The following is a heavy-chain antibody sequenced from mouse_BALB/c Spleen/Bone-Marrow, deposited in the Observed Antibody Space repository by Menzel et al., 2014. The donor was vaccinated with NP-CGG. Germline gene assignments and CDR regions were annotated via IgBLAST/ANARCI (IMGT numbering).Heavy chain of an antibody. Sequence: DVKLVESGGSLVQPGGSLKLSCAASGFDFSTFWMSWVRQAPGKGLEWIGEINPDRRTINYSPSLKDKFVISRDNAKNTLYLLMSKVRSEDTALYYCARLHYYGYGAYWGQGTLVTVSA. CDR3: ARLHYYGYGAY. J-gene: IGHJ3*01. CDR2: INPDRRTI. CDR1: GFDFSTFW. V-gene: IGHV4-1*02. D-gene: IGHD1-2*01.